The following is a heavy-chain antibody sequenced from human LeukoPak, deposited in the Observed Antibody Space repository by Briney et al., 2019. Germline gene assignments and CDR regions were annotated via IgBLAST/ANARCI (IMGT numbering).Heavy chain of an antibody. CDR1: GGSISSGGYY. V-gene: IGHV4-31*03. Sequence: SQTLSLTCTVSGGSISSGGYYWSWIRQHPGKGLEWIGYIYYSGSTSYNPSLKSRVTISVDTSKNQFSLKLSSVTAADTAVYYCARGIVGANWFDPWGQGTLVTVSS. CDR2: IYYSGST. D-gene: IGHD1-26*01. CDR3: ARGIVGANWFDP. J-gene: IGHJ5*02.